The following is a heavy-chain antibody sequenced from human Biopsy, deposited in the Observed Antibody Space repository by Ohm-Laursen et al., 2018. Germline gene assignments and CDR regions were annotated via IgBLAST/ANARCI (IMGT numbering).Heavy chain of an antibody. J-gene: IGHJ6*02. Sequence: TLSLTWEVYGKTFSDYYWSWIRQPPGKGLEWIGEINHRGSTNYNPSLKSRVTISVDTSKNQFSLKLRSVTAADTAVYYCARAVDYYDPYYYYGLDVWGQGTTVTVSS. D-gene: IGHD3-16*01. CDR3: ARAVDYYDPYYYYGLDV. CDR2: INHRGST. V-gene: IGHV4-34*01. CDR1: GKTFSDYY.